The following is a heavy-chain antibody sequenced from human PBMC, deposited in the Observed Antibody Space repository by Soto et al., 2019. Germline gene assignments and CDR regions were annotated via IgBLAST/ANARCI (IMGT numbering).Heavy chain of an antibody. CDR1: GFSFINYA. V-gene: IGHV3-23*01. J-gene: IGHJ4*02. CDR2: ISGSGGST. CDR3: AKVTGSSVFDY. Sequence: GGSLRLSCAVSGFSFINYAMSWVRQAPGKGLEWVSAISGSGGSTYYADSVKGRFTISRDNSKNTLYLQMNSLRAEDTAVYYCAKVTGSSVFDYWGQGTLVTVSS. D-gene: IGHD6-19*01.